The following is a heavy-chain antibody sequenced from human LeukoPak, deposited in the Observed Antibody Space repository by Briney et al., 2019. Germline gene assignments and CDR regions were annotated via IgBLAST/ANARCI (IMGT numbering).Heavy chain of an antibody. CDR2: LDTSGST. CDR1: GGSISSYY. CDR3: ASTTYYYDSSGYYFLDY. V-gene: IGHV4-4*07. D-gene: IGHD3-22*01. Sequence: SETLSLTCTVSGGSISSYYWSWIRQPAGKGLEWIGRLDTSGSTNHNPSLQSQVTMSEDTSKKQFSLKLSSVTAAGTAVYYCASTTYYYDSSGYYFLDYWGQGTLVTVSS. J-gene: IGHJ4*02.